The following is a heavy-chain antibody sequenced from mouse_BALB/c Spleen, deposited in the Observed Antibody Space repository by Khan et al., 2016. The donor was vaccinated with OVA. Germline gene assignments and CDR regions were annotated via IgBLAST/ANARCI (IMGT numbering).Heavy chain of an antibody. CDR3: ARELGGDY. Sequence: EVQLQESGPELVKPGASVKISCKASGYTFTDYNMHWVKQSHGKSLEWIGYIYPYNGGAAYNQNFRNKVTFTVDNSSSTAYMKLRSLTSDDAAVYYCARELGGDYWGQGTLVTVSA. D-gene: IGHD4-1*01. CDR2: IYPYNGGA. J-gene: IGHJ3*01. V-gene: IGHV1S29*02. CDR1: GYTFTDYN.